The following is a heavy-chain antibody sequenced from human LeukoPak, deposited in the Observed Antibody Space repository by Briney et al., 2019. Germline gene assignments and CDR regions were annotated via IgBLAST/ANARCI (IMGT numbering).Heavy chain of an antibody. CDR3: ARSGSYPTDAFDI. V-gene: IGHV1-8*03. Sequence: GASVKVSCKASGYTFTSYDISWVRQATGQGLEWMGWMNPNSGNTGYAQKFQGRVTITRNTSISTAYMELSSLRSEDTAVYYCARSGSYPTDAFDIWGQGTMVTVSS. J-gene: IGHJ3*02. CDR2: MNPNSGNT. D-gene: IGHD1-26*01. CDR1: GYTFTSYD.